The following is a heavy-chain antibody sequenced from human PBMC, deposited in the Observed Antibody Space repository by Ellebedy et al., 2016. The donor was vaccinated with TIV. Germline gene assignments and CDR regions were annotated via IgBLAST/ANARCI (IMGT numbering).Heavy chain of an antibody. Sequence: LRLSCAISGDSVSSNSGAWNWIRQSPSRGLEWLGRTFYRSTWYNEYAVSMKSRLTINPDTSKNQFSLQLNSVTPEDTAVYYCAGGTSIYYFDYWGQGTLVTVSS. CDR1: GDSVSSNSGA. D-gene: IGHD1-1*01. CDR3: AGGTSIYYFDY. V-gene: IGHV6-1*01. CDR2: TFYRSTWYN. J-gene: IGHJ4*02.